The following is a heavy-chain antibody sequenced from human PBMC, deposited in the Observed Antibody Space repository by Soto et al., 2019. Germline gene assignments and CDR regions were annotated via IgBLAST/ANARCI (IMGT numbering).Heavy chain of an antibody. CDR3: ARFHTPYYYDSSGYYYVPWFDS. CDR1: GYSFTSYW. CDR2: IYPGDSDT. V-gene: IGHV5-51*01. J-gene: IGHJ5*01. Sequence: PGESLKISCKGSGYSFTSYWIGWVRQMPGKGLEWMGIIYPGDSDTRYSPSFQGQVTISADKSISTAYLQWSSLKASDTAMYYCARFHTPYYYDSSGYYYVPWFDSWGQGTLVTVSS. D-gene: IGHD3-22*01.